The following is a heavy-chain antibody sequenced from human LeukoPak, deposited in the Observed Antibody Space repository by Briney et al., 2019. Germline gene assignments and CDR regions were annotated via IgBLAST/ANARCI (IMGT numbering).Heavy chain of an antibody. CDR3: ARVAAAAGTSFDY. J-gene: IGHJ4*02. CDR2: IYYSGST. V-gene: IGHV4-39*07. CDR1: GGSISSYY. Sequence: NPSETLSLTCTVSGGSISSYYWSWIRQPPGKGLEWIGGIYYSGSTYYNPSLKSRVTISVDTSKNQFSLKLSSVTAADTAVYYCARVAAAAGTSFDYWGQGTLVTVSS. D-gene: IGHD6-13*01.